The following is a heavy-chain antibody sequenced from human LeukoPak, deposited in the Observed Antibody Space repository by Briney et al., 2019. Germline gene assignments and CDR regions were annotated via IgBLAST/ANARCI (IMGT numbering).Heavy chain of an antibody. CDR3: ARVRVAITFGGVIVYPPDY. CDR2: IIPIFGTA. D-gene: IGHD3-16*02. V-gene: IGHV1-69*05. Sequence: SVKVSCRASGGTFSSYAISWVRQAPGQGLEWMGRIIPIFGTANYAQKFQGRVTITTDESTSTAYMELSSLRSEDTAVYYCARVRVAITFGGVIVYPPDYWGQGTLVTVSS. CDR1: GGTFSSYA. J-gene: IGHJ4*02.